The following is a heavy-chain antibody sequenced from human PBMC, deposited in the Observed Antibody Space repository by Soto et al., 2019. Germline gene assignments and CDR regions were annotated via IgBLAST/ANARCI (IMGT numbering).Heavy chain of an antibody. CDR1: GGTFSSYA. CDR3: ARNPGVAANPGYYYYGMDV. J-gene: IGHJ6*02. CDR2: IIPIFGTA. Sequence: QVQLVQSGAEVKKPGSSVKVSCKASGGTFSSYAISWVRQAPGQGLEWMGGIIPIFGTAHYAQKFQGRVTITADESTSTAYMELSSLRSEDTAVYYCARNPGVAANPGYYYYGMDVWGQGTTVTVSS. D-gene: IGHD2-15*01. V-gene: IGHV1-69*01.